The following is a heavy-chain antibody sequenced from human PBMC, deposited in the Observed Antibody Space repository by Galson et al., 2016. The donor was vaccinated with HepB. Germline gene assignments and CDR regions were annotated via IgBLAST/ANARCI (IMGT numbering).Heavy chain of an antibody. Sequence: FTFSRDNAKNSLSLQMNSLGAEDTAVYYCVRDMTTGPYFDYWGQGTLVTVSS. V-gene: IGHV3-11*06. CDR3: VRDMTTGPYFDY. J-gene: IGHJ4*02. D-gene: IGHD4-17*01.